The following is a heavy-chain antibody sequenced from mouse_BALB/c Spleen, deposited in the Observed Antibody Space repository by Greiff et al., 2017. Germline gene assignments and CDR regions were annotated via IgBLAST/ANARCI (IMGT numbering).Heavy chain of an antibody. V-gene: IGHV5-17*02. Sequence: EVKLVESGGGLVQPGGSRKLSCAASGFTFSSFGMHWVRQAPEKGLEWVAYISSGSSTIYYADTVKGRFTISRDNPKNTLFLQMTSLRSEDTAMYYCARYYGRSYAMDYWGQGTSVTVSS. D-gene: IGHD1-1*01. J-gene: IGHJ4*01. CDR3: ARYYGRSYAMDY. CDR2: ISSGSSTI. CDR1: GFTFSSFG.